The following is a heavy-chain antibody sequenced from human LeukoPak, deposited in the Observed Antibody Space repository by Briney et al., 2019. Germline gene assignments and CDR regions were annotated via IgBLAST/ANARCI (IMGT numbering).Heavy chain of an antibody. CDR1: GCTFSSYA. V-gene: IGHV3-23*01. CDR3: AKDPWDYGDYGGSDY. CDR2: ISGSGGST. Sequence: PGGSLRLSCAASGCTFSSYAMCWVHQAPGKGLEWVSAISGSGGSTYYADSVKGRFTISRDNSKNTLYLQMNSLRAEETAVYYCAKDPWDYGDYGGSDYWGQGTLVTVSS. J-gene: IGHJ4*02. D-gene: IGHD4-17*01.